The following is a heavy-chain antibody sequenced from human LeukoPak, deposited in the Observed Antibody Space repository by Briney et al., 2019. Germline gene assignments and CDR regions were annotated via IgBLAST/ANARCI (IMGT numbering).Heavy chain of an antibody. CDR1: GGTFSSYA. J-gene: IGHJ5*02. V-gene: IGHV1-69*05. CDR2: IIPIFGTA. D-gene: IGHD1-26*01. CDR3: ARDPVAGATRFDP. Sequence: SVKVSCKASGGTFSSYAVSWVRQAPGQGLEWMGRIIPIFGTANYAQKFQGRVTITTDEPTSTAYMELSSLGSEDTAVYYCARDPVAGATRFDPWGQGTLVTVSS.